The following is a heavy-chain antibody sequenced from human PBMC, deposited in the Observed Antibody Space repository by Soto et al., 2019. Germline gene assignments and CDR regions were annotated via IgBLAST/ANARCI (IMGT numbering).Heavy chain of an antibody. J-gene: IGHJ5*02. CDR3: ARDRPHSWLDP. Sequence: GGSLRLSCAASGFTVSSNYMSWVRQAPGKGLEWVSVIYSGGSTYYADSVKGRFTISRDNAKNTIYLQMNSLRVEDTAVYYCARDRPHSWLDPWGQGTPVTVSS. V-gene: IGHV3-66*01. CDR2: IYSGGST. CDR1: GFTVSSNY. D-gene: IGHD4-4*01.